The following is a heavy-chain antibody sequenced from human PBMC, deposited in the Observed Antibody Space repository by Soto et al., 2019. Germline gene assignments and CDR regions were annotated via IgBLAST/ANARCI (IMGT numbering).Heavy chain of an antibody. V-gene: IGHV1-69*13. D-gene: IGHD2-21*02. J-gene: IGHJ3*02. CDR2: IIPIFGTA. CDR3: ARDRRLLFRAFDI. Sequence: GASVKVSCKASGGTFSSYAISWVRQAPGQGLEWMGGIIPIFGTANYAQKFQGRVTITADESTSTAYMELSSLRSEDTAVYYCARDRRLLFRAFDIWGQGTMVTVS. CDR1: GGTFSSYA.